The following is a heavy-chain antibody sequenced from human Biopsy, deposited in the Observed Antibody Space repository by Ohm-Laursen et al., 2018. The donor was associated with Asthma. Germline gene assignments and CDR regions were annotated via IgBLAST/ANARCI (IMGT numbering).Heavy chain of an antibody. CDR1: GFTFSKNG. J-gene: IGHJ6*02. Sequence: SLRLSCAAPGFTFSKNGMHWVRQAPGKGLEWVALIWNDGNKNYYADSVRGRFTISRDNSKNMLYLQMNSLRAEDTAVYFCARGIYDMDVRGQGTTVTVSS. CDR3: ARGIYDMDV. CDR2: IWNDGNKN. V-gene: IGHV3-33*01.